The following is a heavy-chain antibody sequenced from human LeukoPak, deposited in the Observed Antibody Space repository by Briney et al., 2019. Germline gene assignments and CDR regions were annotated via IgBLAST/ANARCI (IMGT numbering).Heavy chain of an antibody. V-gene: IGHV1-69*13. CDR3: ARDRSSGWSQEPYYYYGMDV. CDR2: IIPIFGTA. Sequence: AASVKVSFTASGGTFSSYAISWVRQAPGQGLEWMGGIIPIFGTANYAQKFQGRVTITADESTSTAYMELSSLRSEDTAVYYCARDRSSGWSQEPYYYYGMDVWGQGTTVTVSS. J-gene: IGHJ6*02. D-gene: IGHD6-19*01. CDR1: GGTFSSYA.